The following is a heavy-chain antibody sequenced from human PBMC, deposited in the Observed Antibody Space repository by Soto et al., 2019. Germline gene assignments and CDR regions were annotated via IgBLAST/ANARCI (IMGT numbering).Heavy chain of an antibody. CDR2: IHYRGNA. CDR1: DDSINSDKDY. V-gene: IGHV4-39*01. CDR3: ARLEGLATISYYFDF. Sequence: PETMSLTCSVSDDSINSDKDYWGWIRQPPGKGLEWIGSIHYRGNAYYNPSLQTRVTISLDKSKSQFSLKLNSVTAADSAVYFCARLEGLATISYYFDFWGPGALVTVSS. J-gene: IGHJ4*02. D-gene: IGHD5-12*01.